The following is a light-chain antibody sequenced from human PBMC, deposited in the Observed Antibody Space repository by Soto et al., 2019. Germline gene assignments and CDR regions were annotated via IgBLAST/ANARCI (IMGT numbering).Light chain of an antibody. J-gene: IGLJ1*01. V-gene: IGLV1-40*01. Sequence: QSVLTQPRSVSGAPGQRVTTSCTGSSSNIGAGYDVHWYQQLPGKAPKLLIYGNDNRPSGVPERFSGSKSGTSASLAITGLRADDEADYYCQSYGSSPSANFVFGTGTKVTVL. CDR1: SSNIGAGYD. CDR3: QSYGSSPSANFV. CDR2: GND.